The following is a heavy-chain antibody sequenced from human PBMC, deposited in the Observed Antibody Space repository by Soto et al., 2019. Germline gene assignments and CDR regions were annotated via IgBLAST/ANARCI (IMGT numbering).Heavy chain of an antibody. CDR2: IFPKFGTT. Sequence: SVKVSCKXSGDTDTNYVISWVRQAPGQGLEWMGGIFPKFGTTYSAQKLQDRLTITADESTSTVYMQLSSLRLDDTAVYYCEAEMTFGKLSVVWGQGTTVTVSS. V-gene: IGHV1-69*13. CDR3: EAEMTFGKLSVV. CDR1: GDTDTNYV. J-gene: IGHJ6*02. D-gene: IGHD3-16*02.